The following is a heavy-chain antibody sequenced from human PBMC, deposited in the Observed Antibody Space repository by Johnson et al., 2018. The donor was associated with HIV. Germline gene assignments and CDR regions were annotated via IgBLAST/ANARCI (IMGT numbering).Heavy chain of an antibody. CDR1: GFTVSSNY. J-gene: IGHJ3*02. CDR2: IKRKTDGGTT. D-gene: IGHD1-26*01. CDR3: ARVRGGSYYLDGFDI. Sequence: VRLVEYGGGLIQPGGSLRLSCAASGFTVSSNYMSWVRQAPGKGLEWVGRIKRKTDGGTTDYNAPVKGRFTISRDDSKNTRYLQMNSLRAEDTALYYCARVRGGSYYLDGFDIWGQGTMVTVSS. V-gene: IGHV3-15*05.